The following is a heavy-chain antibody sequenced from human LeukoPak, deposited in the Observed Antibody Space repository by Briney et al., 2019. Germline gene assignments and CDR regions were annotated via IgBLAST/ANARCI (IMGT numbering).Heavy chain of an antibody. CDR1: GFTFSSYS. Sequence: PGGSLRLSCAASGFTFSSYSMNWVCQAPGKGLEWVSSISSSSSYIYYADSVKGRFTISRDNAKNSLYLQMNSLRAEDTAVYYCAREGLTGYYLDYWGQGTLVTVSS. V-gene: IGHV3-21*01. CDR2: ISSSSSYI. D-gene: IGHD3-9*01. CDR3: AREGLTGYYLDY. J-gene: IGHJ4*02.